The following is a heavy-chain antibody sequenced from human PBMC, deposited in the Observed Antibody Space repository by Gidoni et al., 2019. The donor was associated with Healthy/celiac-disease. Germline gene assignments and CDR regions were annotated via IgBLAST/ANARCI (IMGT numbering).Heavy chain of an antibody. Sequence: QVQLVQSGAEVQKPGSSVKVSCKASGGTFSSYAISWVRPAPGQGLEWMGGIIPIFGTANYAQKFQGRVTITADESTSTAYMELSSLRSEDTAVYYCARDHGVSDFWSGYYGYWGQGTLVTVSS. CDR3: ARDHGVSDFWSGYYGY. CDR2: IIPIFGTA. CDR1: GGTFSSYA. V-gene: IGHV1-69*01. D-gene: IGHD3-3*01. J-gene: IGHJ4*02.